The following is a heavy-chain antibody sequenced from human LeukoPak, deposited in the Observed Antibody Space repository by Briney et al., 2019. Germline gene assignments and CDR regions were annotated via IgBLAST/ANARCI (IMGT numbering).Heavy chain of an antibody. D-gene: IGHD5-12*01. CDR1: GYTFTSYA. CDR3: ARDISGYDYLGYYYYMDV. Sequence: GASVKVSCKASGYTFTSYAMNLVRQAPGQGLEWMGWINTNTGNPTYAQGFTGRFVFSLDTSVSTAYLQISSLKAEDTAVYYCARDISGYDYLGYYYYMDVWGKGTTVTISS. J-gene: IGHJ6*03. V-gene: IGHV7-4-1*02. CDR2: INTNTGNP.